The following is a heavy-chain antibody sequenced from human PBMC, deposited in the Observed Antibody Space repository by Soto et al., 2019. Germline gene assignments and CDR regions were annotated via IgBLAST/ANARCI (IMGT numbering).Heavy chain of an antibody. Sequence: PGGSLRLSCAASGFTFNTYSMNWVRQAPGKGLEWVSCISSSSSYIYYADSVKGRFTISRDNAKNSLYLQMNSLRAEDTAVYYCARGGYDILTGYYKEYYYGLDVWGQGTTVTVSS. J-gene: IGHJ6*02. CDR1: GFTFNTYS. D-gene: IGHD3-9*01. V-gene: IGHV3-21*01. CDR2: ISSSSSYI. CDR3: ARGGYDILTGYYKEYYYGLDV.